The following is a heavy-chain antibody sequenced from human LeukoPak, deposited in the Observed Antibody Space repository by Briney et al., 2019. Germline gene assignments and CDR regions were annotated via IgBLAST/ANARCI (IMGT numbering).Heavy chain of an antibody. J-gene: IGHJ4*02. D-gene: IGHD5-18*01. CDR3: ARAQGGYSYGRRGFDY. V-gene: IGHV3-74*01. CDR2: INSDGSST. CDR1: GFTFSSYW. Sequence: GGSLRLSCAASGFTFSSYWMHWVRQAPGKGLVWVSRINSDGSSTSYADSVKGRFTISRDNAKNTLYLQMNSLRAEDTAVYYCARAQGGYSYGRRGFDYWGQGTLVTVSS.